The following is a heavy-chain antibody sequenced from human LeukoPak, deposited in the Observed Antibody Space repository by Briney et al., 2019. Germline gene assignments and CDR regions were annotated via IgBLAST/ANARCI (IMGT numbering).Heavy chain of an antibody. CDR3: ARHGYSSLYY. CDR2: IYTSGTT. J-gene: IGHJ4*02. V-gene: IGHV4-4*07. Sequence: SETLSLTCTVSGGSISGNYWTWIRQPAGKGLEWIGRIYTSGTTNYNPSLKSRVSLSVDTSKNQFSLNLSSLTAADTAVYYCARHGYSSLYYWGQGTLVTVSS. D-gene: IGHD5-18*01. CDR1: GGSISGNY.